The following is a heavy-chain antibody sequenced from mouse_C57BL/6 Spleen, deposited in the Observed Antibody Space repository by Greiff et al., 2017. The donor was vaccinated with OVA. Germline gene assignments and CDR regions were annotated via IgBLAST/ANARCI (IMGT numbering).Heavy chain of an antibody. J-gene: IGHJ4*01. CDR1: GYTFTSYW. CDR3: ARAPTGTWGEFYYYAMDY. D-gene: IGHD4-1*02. Sequence: QVQLQQPGAELVKPGASVKLSCKASGYTFTSYWMHWVKQRPGRGLEWIGRIDPNSGGTKYNEKFKSKATLTVDKPSSTAYMQLSSLTSEDSAVYYCARAPTGTWGEFYYYAMDYWGQGTSVTVSS. CDR2: IDPNSGGT. V-gene: IGHV1-72*01.